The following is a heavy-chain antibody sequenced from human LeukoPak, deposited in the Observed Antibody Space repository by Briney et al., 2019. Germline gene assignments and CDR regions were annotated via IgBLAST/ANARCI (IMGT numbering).Heavy chain of an antibody. CDR2: INHSGST. CDR3: ARALGAFDI. J-gene: IGHJ3*02. Sequence: KPSETLSLTCAVYGGSFSGYYWSWIRQPPGKGLEWIGEINHSGSTNYNPSLKSRVNISLDTSENQFSLKLSSVTAADTAVYYCARALGAFDIWGQGTMVTVSS. CDR1: GGSFSGYY. V-gene: IGHV4-34*01.